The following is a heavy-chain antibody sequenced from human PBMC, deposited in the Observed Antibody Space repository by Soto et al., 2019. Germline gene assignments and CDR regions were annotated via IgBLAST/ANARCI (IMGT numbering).Heavy chain of an antibody. D-gene: IGHD2-2*01. V-gene: IGHV4-39*01. CDR1: GGSISSSSYY. Sequence: SETLSLTCTVSGGSISSSSYYWGWIRQPPGKGLEWIGSIYYSGSTYYNPSLKSRVTISVDTSKNQFSLKLSSVTAADTAVYYCARHQRPAAIVNYMDVWGKGTTVT. CDR2: IYYSGST. CDR3: ARHQRPAAIVNYMDV. J-gene: IGHJ6*03.